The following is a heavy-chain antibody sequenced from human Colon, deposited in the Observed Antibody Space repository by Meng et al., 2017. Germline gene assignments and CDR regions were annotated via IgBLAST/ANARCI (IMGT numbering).Heavy chain of an antibody. CDR1: GGSFSGFY. CDR3: ATGLRHGDWFDP. V-gene: IGHV4-34*02. Sequence: QAQIQRGGAGLLKPSETLSLTCAVSGGSFSGFYWSWIRQPPGKGLEWIGEIDHFGISNYNSSLKGRLTMSVDTSKKQISLTLTSVTAADTAVYYCATGLRHGDWFDPWGPGTLVTVSS. D-gene: IGHD4-17*01. J-gene: IGHJ5*02. CDR2: IDHFGIS.